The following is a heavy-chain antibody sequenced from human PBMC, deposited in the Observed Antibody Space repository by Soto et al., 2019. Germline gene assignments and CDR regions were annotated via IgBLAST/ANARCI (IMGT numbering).Heavy chain of an antibody. V-gene: IGHV4-4*02. CDR2: IYHSGST. CDR1: GGSISXSNX. CDR3: AIRTTVTTRLGY. D-gene: IGHD4-17*01. J-gene: IGHJ4*02. Sequence: QVQLQESGPGLVKPSGTLSLTCAVSGGSISXSNXXXXXRQPPGKGLEWIGEIYHSGSTNYNPSLKSRVTISVDKSKNQFSLKLSSVTAADTAVYYCAIRTTVTTRLGYWGQGTLVTVSS.